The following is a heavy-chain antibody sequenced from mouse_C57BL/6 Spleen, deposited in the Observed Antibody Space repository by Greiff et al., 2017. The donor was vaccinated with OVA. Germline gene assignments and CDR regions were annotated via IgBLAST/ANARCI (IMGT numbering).Heavy chain of an antibody. J-gene: IGHJ4*01. CDR1: GFTFSSYA. CDR3: TRALYYDYDGDYAMDY. CDR2: ISSGGDYI. Sequence: EVMLVESGEGLVKPGGSLKLSCAASGFTFSSYAMSWVRQTPEKRLEWVAYISSGGDYIYYADTVKGRFTISRDNARNTLYLQMSSLKSEDTAMYYCTRALYYDYDGDYAMDYWGQGTSVTVSS. V-gene: IGHV5-9-1*02. D-gene: IGHD2-4*01.